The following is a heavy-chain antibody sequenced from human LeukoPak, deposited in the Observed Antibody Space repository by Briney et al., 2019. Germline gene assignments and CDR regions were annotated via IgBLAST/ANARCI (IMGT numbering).Heavy chain of an antibody. Sequence: GGSLRLSCAASGFTFSSYAMSWVRQAPGNGLEWVSAISGSGGSTYYADSVKGRFTISRDNSKNTLYLQMNSLRAEDTAVYYCAKVLIIVVVPAATRAFDYWGQGTLVTVSS. J-gene: IGHJ4*02. CDR2: ISGSGGST. CDR3: AKVLIIVVVPAATRAFDY. CDR1: GFTFSSYA. V-gene: IGHV3-23*01. D-gene: IGHD2-2*01.